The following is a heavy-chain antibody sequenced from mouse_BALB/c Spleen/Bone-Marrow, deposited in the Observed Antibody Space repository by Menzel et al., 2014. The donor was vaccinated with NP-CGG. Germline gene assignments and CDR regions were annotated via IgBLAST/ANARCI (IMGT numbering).Heavy chain of an antibody. CDR1: GYTFTEYT. V-gene: IGHV1-26*01. D-gene: IGHD2-2*01. Sequence: EVKVVESGPELVKPGASVKISCKTSGYTFTEYTMHWVKQSHGKSLEWIGGINPNNGGTSYNQKFKGKATLTVDKSSSTAYMELRSLTSEDSAVCYCARKEYGYDRYFDVWGAGTTGTVSS. CDR3: ARKEYGYDRYFDV. J-gene: IGHJ1*01. CDR2: INPNNGGT.